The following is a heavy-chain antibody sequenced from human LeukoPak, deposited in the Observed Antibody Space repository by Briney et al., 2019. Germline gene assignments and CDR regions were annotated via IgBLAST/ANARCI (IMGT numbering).Heavy chain of an antibody. CDR1: GFTFSSYA. J-gene: IGHJ3*02. D-gene: IGHD5-18*01. Sequence: GGSLRLSCAASGFTFSSYAMSWVRQAPGKGLEWVSAISGSGGSTYYADSVRGRFTISRDNFKNTLYLQMNSLRAEDTAVYYCAKDRSQLWYSPDAFDIWGQATMVTVSS. CDR3: AKDRSQLWYSPDAFDI. V-gene: IGHV3-23*01. CDR2: ISGSGGST.